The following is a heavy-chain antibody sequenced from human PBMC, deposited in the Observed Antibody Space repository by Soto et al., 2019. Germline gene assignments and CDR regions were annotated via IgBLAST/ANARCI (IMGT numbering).Heavy chain of an antibody. CDR2: IYPGDSDT. V-gene: IGHV5-51*01. CDR3: AASIFYYGMDV. CDR1: GYTFTNYW. Sequence: GESLKISCKGSGYTFTNYWIGWVRQMPGKRLEWMGIIYPGDSDTKYNPSFQGQVTISADKSITTTYLQWSSLQASDTAIYYCAASIFYYGMDVWGQGTTVTVS. J-gene: IGHJ6*02.